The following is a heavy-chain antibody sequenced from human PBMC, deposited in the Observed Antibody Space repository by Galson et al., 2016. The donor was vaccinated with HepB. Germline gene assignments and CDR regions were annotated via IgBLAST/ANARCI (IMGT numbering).Heavy chain of an antibody. CDR3: ARDYGPGGQIQKYDY. Sequence: SLRLSCAASGFTFSGYYMSWIRQAPGKGLEWISYITSSGSTIYYADSVKGRFTISRDNAQNSLYLQMNNLRPEDTAAYYCARDYGPGGQIQKYDYWGQGTLVTVSS. V-gene: IGHV3-11*01. J-gene: IGHJ4*02. D-gene: IGHD3-10*01. CDR1: GFTFSGYY. CDR2: ITSSGSTI.